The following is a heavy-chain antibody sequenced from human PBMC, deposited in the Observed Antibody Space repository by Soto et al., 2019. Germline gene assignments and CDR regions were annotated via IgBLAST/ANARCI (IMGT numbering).Heavy chain of an antibody. Sequence: VHLVETGGGLIQPGGSLRLSCAASGLSVSSSDMSWVRQAPGKGLEWVAVISHDGSNTDYGDSVKGRFTISRDNSKSTLSLQMNSLRPEDTGVYYCAKDAGSTEYFFASWGQGTLVSVSS. CDR3: AKDAGSTEYFFAS. CDR2: ISHDGSNT. J-gene: IGHJ4*02. CDR1: GLSVSSSD. V-gene: IGHV3-30*18.